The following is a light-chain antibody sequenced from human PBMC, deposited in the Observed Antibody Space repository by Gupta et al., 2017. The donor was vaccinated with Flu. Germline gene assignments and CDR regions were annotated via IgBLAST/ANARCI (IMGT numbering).Light chain of an antibody. Sequence: MIINSTETSCYVGGCNYVYWYQQHPGQAHKLLIVEVSSRISVVANRFSGSKSGTAASVTIPGLQTEEEADYYCSSYTNTNNILVFGGGTKLTVL. CDR1: SCYVGGCNY. CDR3: SSYTNTNNILV. V-gene: IGLV2-14*01. CDR2: EVS. J-gene: IGLJ3*02.